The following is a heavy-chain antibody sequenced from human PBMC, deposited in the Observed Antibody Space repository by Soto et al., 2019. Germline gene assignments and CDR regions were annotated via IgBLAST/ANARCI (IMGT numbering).Heavy chain of an antibody. CDR2: ISSNGGST. CDR1: GFTFSSYA. D-gene: IGHD2-2*01. CDR3: VKDFGVRCSSTSCYPVTFDY. V-gene: IGHV3-64D*08. J-gene: IGHJ4*02. Sequence: PGGSLRLSCSASGFTFSSYAMHWVRQAPGKGLEYVSAISSNGGSTYYADSVKGRFTISRDNSENTLYLQMSSLRAEDTAVYYCVKDFGVRCSSTSCYPVTFDYWGQGTLVTVSS.